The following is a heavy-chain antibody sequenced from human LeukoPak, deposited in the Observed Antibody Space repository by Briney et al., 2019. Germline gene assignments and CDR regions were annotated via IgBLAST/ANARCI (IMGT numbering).Heavy chain of an antibody. V-gene: IGHV4-30-4*07. D-gene: IGHD3-22*01. CDR3: ARSCDDSSGWDDAFDI. Sequence: TSEALSLTCAVSGGSISSGGYSWNWIRQPPGKGLEWIGYIFYSGSTYYNPSLKSRLTISADTSKNQFSLTLSSLTAADTAVYYCARSCDDSSGWDDAFDIWGQGTMVTVSS. CDR1: GGSISSGGYS. J-gene: IGHJ3*02. CDR2: IFYSGST.